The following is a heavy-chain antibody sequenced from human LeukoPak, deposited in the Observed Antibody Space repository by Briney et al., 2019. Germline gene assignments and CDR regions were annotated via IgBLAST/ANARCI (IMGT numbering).Heavy chain of an antibody. D-gene: IGHD3-22*01. V-gene: IGHV1-2*02. J-gene: IGHJ4*02. CDR1: GYTFTGYY. Sequence: VASVKVSCKASGYTFTGYYMHWVRQAPGQGLEWMGWINPNSGGTNYAQKFQGRVTMTRNTAISTAYMELSRLRSDDAAVYYCARDMGWYYYDSSGYYYWGQGTLVTVSS. CDR3: ARDMGWYYYDSSGYYY. CDR2: INPNSGGT.